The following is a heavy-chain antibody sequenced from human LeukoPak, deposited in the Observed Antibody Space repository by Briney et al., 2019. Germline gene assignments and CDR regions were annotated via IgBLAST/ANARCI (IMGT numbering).Heavy chain of an antibody. J-gene: IGHJ4*02. CDR3: ARDNYDSSGPYYFDY. CDR1: GFTFSSYA. Sequence: PGGSLRLSCAASGFTFSSYAMSWVRQAPGKGLEWVSASSGSGGSTYYADSVKGRFTISRDNARNSLYLQMNSLRAEDTAVYYCARDNYDSSGPYYFDYWGQGTLVTVSS. V-gene: IGHV3-23*01. CDR2: SSGSGGST. D-gene: IGHD3-22*01.